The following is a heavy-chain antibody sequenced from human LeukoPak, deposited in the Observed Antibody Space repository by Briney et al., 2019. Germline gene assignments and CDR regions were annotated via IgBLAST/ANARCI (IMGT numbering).Heavy chain of an antibody. V-gene: IGHV3-30*02. CDR2: IRYDGSNK. J-gene: IGHJ3*02. Sequence: GGSLRLSCAASGFSFRTYGMHWVRQAPGKGLEWVAFIRYDGSNKYYPNSVKGRFTISRDNSRNALYLQMNSLRAEDTAVYYCARNKYYYGSGSHLWAFDIWGQGTMVTVSS. D-gene: IGHD3-10*01. CDR1: GFSFRTYG. CDR3: ARNKYYYGSGSHLWAFDI.